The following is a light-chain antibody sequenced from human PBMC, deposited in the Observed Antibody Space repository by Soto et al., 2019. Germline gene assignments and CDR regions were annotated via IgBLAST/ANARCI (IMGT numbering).Light chain of an antibody. CDR3: HQYGSSLGT. J-gene: IGKJ2*01. V-gene: IGKV3-20*01. CDR1: QSVTGTN. CDR2: DAV. Sequence: IVLTQSPVTLSLSPGEGATLSCRASQSVTGTNLAWYQQRAGQAPRLLIYDAVRRATGIPDRFSGSGSGTDFILTISRLEPEEFAVYYCHQYGSSLGTFGQGTKVEV.